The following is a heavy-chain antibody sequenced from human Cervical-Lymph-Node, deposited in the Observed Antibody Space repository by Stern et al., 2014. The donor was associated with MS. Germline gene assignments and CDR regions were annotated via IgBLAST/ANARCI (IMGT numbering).Heavy chain of an antibody. CDR2: IYHSGST. CDR3: ARSSWGGLDL. CDR1: GGSISSGGYY. J-gene: IGHJ2*01. D-gene: IGHD1-26*01. V-gene: IGHV4-31*03. Sequence: VQLEESGPGLVKPSQTLSLTCTVSGGSISSGGYYWSWIRQPPGKGLQWIGYIYHSGSTYYNPSLKSRLTLSVDTSKNHFSLRLNSVTAADTAVYYCARSSWGGLDLWGRGTLVAVSS.